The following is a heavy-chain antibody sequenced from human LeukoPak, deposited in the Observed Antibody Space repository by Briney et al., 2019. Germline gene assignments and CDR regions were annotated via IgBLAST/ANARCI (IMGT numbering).Heavy chain of an antibody. J-gene: IGHJ4*02. CDR2: IKSKADGGTT. D-gene: IGHD1-26*01. CDR1: GFSFSSAW. CDR3: TADRGSGSDY. Sequence: GGSLRLSCAASGFSFSSAWTSWVRQAPGKGQEWIGRIKSKADGGTTDYAAPVKGRFTISRDDSKDRLYLQMNSLKTEDTAVYYCTADRGSGSDYWGQGTLVTVSS. V-gene: IGHV3-15*01.